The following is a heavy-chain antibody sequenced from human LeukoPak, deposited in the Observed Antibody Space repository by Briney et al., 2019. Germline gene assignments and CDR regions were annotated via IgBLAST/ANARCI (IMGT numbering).Heavy chain of an antibody. CDR3: ARDRGSGSYYNYYYYGMDV. J-gene: IGHJ6*02. V-gene: IGHV4-39*07. CDR2: IYYSGST. Sequence: SETLSLTCTASGGSISSSSYYWGWIRQPPGKGLEWIGSIYYSGSTYYNPSLKSRVTISVDTSKNQFSLKLSSVTAADTAVYYCARDRGSGSYYNYYYYGMDVWGQGTTVTVSS. D-gene: IGHD3-10*01. CDR1: GGSISSSSYY.